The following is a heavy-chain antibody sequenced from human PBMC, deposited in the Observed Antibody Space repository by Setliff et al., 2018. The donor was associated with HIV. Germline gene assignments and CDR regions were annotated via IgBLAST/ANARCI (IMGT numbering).Heavy chain of an antibody. CDR2: ISAYDSNT. CDR1: GNTFTSYG. D-gene: IGHD5-18*01. CDR3: ARAPQIATAYRYAYPHFDH. Sequence: ASVKVSCKASGNTFTSYGISWERQAPGQGLEWMGWISAYDSNTNYEHRLQGRVTMTTDTSTSTAYMELRWLISDDTDVYYCARAPQIATAYRYAYPHFDHRDQGTLCTASS. V-gene: IGHV1-18*01. J-gene: IGHJ4*01.